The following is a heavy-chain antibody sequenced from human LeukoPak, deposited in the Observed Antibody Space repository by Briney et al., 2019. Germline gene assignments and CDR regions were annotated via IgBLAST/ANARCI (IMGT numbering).Heavy chain of an antibody. J-gene: IGHJ4*02. Sequence: PSETLSLTCTVSGGSISSSSYYWGWIRQPPGKGLEWIGSIYYSGSTYYNPSLESRVTISVDTSKYQFSLKLSSVTAADTAVYYCARRGSGYSHWGQGTLVTVSS. CDR3: ARRGSGYSH. V-gene: IGHV4-39*07. CDR1: GGSISSSSYY. D-gene: IGHD3-3*01. CDR2: IYYSGST.